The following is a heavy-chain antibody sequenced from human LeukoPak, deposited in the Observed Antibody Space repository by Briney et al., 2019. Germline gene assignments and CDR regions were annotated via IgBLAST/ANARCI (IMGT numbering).Heavy chain of an antibody. CDR3: ARQGYSYGYIDY. J-gene: IGHJ4*02. V-gene: IGHV4-39*01. CDR2: IYYSGST. Sequence: SETLSLTCTVSGGSLSSSSYYWDWIRQPPGKGLEWIGNIYYSGSTFYNPSLTSRVTISVDTSRKQFSLQLSSVTAADTAVYYCARQGYSYGYIDYWGQGTRVTVSS. D-gene: IGHD5-18*01. CDR1: GGSLSSSSYY.